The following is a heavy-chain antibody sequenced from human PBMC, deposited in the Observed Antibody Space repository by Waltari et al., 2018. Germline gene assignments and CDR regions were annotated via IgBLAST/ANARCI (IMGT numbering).Heavy chain of an antibody. V-gene: IGHV1-3*01. CDR2: INAGNGDT. Sequence: QVQLVQSGAEVKKPGASVKISCKASGYTFSRYAVHWVRKAPGKRPEGMGWINAGNGDTKKSQKLQDRVTITRDTSTSTAYMELSSLRSEDTAVYYCARGLYRVAEQLTFDYWGQGTLVTVSS. CDR1: GYTFSRYA. J-gene: IGHJ4*02. D-gene: IGHD3-3*01. CDR3: ARGLYRVAEQLTFDY.